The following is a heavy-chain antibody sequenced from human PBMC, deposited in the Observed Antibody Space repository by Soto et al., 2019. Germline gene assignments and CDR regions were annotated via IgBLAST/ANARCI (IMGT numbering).Heavy chain of an antibody. J-gene: IGHJ4*02. CDR2: INESGST. CDR1: GQSFSGHS. CDR3: ARGSGIVALPGELEDVKYDY. V-gene: IGHV4-34*01. Sequence: QVQLQQWGAGLVKPSETLSLSCAVYGQSFSGHSWAWIRQPPGKGLDGMGEINESGSTYYNPSLKSRVTISTDTSKNQFSLKLSSVSAADTAAYFCARGSGIVALPGELEDVKYDYWGQGTLVNVSS. D-gene: IGHD1-1*01.